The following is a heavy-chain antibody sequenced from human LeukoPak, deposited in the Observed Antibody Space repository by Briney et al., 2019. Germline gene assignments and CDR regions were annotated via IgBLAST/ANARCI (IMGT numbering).Heavy chain of an antibody. D-gene: IGHD3-3*01. Sequence: SSETLSLTCAVYGGSFSGYYWSWIRQPPGKGLEWIGEINHSGSTNYNPSLKSRVTISVDTSKNQFSLKLSPVTAADTAVYYCARGRYDFWSGYYTGGFDYWGQGTLVTVSS. CDR1: GGSFSGYY. V-gene: IGHV4-34*01. CDR3: ARGRYDFWSGYYTGGFDY. CDR2: INHSGST. J-gene: IGHJ4*02.